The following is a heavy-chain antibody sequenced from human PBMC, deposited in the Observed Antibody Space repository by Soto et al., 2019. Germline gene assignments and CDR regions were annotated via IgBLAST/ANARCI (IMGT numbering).Heavy chain of an antibody. CDR2: IYPGDSDT. CDR1: GYSFTSYW. CDR3: ARQDTAVVSGMDV. Sequence: GEPLKICCKGSGYSFTSYWIGWVRQMPGKGLEWMGIIYPGDSDTRYSPSFQGQVTISADKSISTAYLQWSSLKASDTAMYYCARQDTAVVSGMDVWGQGTTVTVSS. D-gene: IGHD5-18*01. J-gene: IGHJ6*02. V-gene: IGHV5-51*01.